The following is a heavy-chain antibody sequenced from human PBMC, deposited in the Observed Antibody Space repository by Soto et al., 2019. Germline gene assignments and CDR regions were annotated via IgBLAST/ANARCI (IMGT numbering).Heavy chain of an antibody. Sequence: GGSLRLSCVASGFTFSTYTMSWVRQAPGRGLEWVSVISGSGDSPSYADSVQGRFSISRDNPKRTLYLQMNSLRGEDTAMYYCAKARCSTNNCYVPDYWGQGTLVTVSS. V-gene: IGHV3-23*01. CDR3: AKARCSTNNCYVPDY. CDR1: GFTFSTYT. D-gene: IGHD2-2*01. CDR2: ISGSGDSP. J-gene: IGHJ4*02.